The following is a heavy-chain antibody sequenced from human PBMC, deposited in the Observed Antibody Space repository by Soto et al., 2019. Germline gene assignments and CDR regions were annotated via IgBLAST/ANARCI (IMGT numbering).Heavy chain of an antibody. D-gene: IGHD6-6*01. Sequence: ASVKVSCKASGYTFTSYDINWVRQATGQGLEWMGWMNPNSGNTGYAQKFQGRVTMTRNTSISTAYMELSSLRSEDTAVYYCARGSYSSSHWSRPYYYYYYMDDWGKGTTVTVSS. CDR3: ARGSYSSSHWSRPYYYYYYMDD. CDR1: GYTFTSYD. V-gene: IGHV1-8*01. CDR2: MNPNSGNT. J-gene: IGHJ6*03.